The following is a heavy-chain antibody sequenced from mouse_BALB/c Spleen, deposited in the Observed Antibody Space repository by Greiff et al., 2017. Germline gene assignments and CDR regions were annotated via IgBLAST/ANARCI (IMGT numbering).Heavy chain of an antibody. CDR1: GYTFTSYW. CDR3: ARSEWFRYFDV. D-gene: IGHD2-2*01. CDR2: INPSTGYT. J-gene: IGHJ1*01. Sequence: QVQLQQSGAELAKPGASVKMSCKASGYTFTSYWMHWVKQRPGQGLEWIGYINPSTGYTEYNQKFKDKATLTADKSSSTAYMQLSSLTSEDSAVYYCARSEWFRYFDVWGAGTTVTVSS. V-gene: IGHV1-7*01.